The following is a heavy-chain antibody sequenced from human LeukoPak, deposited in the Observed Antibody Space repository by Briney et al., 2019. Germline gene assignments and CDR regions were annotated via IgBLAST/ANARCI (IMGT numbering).Heavy chain of an antibody. V-gene: IGHV4-59*02. D-gene: IGHD3-10*01. CDR1: GGSVSGYY. CDR3: ARRVKGGVISDDAFDI. J-gene: IGHJ3*02. CDR2: IYYSGST. Sequence: PSETLSLTCTVSGGSVSGYYWSWIRQPPGKGLEWIGYIYYSGSTNYNPSLKSRVTISVDMSKNQFSLKLSSVTAADTAVYYCARRVKGGVISDDAFDIWGQGTMVTVSS.